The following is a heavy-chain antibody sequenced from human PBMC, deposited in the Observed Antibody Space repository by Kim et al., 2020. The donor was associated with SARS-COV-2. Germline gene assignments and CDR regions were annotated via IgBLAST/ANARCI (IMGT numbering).Heavy chain of an antibody. J-gene: IGHJ3*02. D-gene: IGHD2-2*01. CDR2: IDPNSGGT. V-gene: IGHV1-2*02. CDR3: ARGREIVRVPNLPDAAFDI. Sequence: ASVKVSCKASGYTFTGYFMHWVRQAPGQGLEWMGWIDPNSGGTNYAQKFQGRVTMTRDTSISTAYMELSRLRSDDTAVYYCARGREIVRVPNLPDAAFDIWGQGTMVTVSS. CDR1: GYTFTGYF.